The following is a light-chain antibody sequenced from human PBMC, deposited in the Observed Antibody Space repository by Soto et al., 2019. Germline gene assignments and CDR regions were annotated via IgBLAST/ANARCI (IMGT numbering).Light chain of an antibody. CDR1: QSISSH. V-gene: IGKV1-39*01. CDR2: ASY. Sequence: DIQITQSPSSLSASVGDRVTITCRASQSISSHLYWYQHKPGRPPRLLIFASYILEGGVPSRFSGSGSDTYFTLTIGSLQPEDVATYYCQHSYITPRYTFGQGTKVEI. J-gene: IGKJ2*01. CDR3: QHSYITPRYT.